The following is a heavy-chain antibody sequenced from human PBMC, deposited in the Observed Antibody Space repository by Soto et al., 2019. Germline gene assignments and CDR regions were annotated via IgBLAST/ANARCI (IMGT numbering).Heavy chain of an antibody. CDR2: ISYDGSNE. CDR3: TRETMTIRLYFDY. Sequence: GGSLRLSCAASGFTFSSYAMHWFRQAPGKGLEWVAVISYDGSNEYYADSVKGRFTISRDNSKNTLYLQVNSLRAEDTAMYYCTRETMTIRLYFDYWGQGALVTVSS. CDR1: GFTFSSYA. J-gene: IGHJ4*02. V-gene: IGHV3-30-3*01. D-gene: IGHD3-3*01.